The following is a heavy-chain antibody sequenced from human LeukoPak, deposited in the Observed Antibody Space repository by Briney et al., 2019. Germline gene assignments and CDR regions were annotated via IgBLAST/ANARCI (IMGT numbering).Heavy chain of an antibody. CDR2: ISSSGSPK. V-gene: IGHV3-48*03. CDR3: ARADSSIATRLSRSSIFNYYYYMDV. Sequence: PGGSLRLSCAASGFTFSYFEMNWVRQAPGKGLELVSYISSSGSPKYHADSVKGRFTISRDNARNSLYLQMNSLRAEDTAVYYCARADSSIATRLSRSSIFNYYYYMDVWGQGTLVTVSS. D-gene: IGHD6-6*01. J-gene: IGHJ6*03. CDR1: GFTFSYFE.